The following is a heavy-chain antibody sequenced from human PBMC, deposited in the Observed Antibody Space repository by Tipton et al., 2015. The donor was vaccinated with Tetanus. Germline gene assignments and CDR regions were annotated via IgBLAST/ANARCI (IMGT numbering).Heavy chain of an antibody. D-gene: IGHD3-9*01. Sequence: TLSLTCTVSGGSISSSSYYWGWIRQPPGKGLEWIGSAYYSGSTYNNPSLKSRVTISVDTSKNQFSLELSSVTAADTAVYYCARHSSLKALNYWGQGTLVTASS. J-gene: IGHJ4*02. V-gene: IGHV4-39*01. CDR2: AYYSGST. CDR3: ARHSSLKALNY. CDR1: GGSISSSSYY.